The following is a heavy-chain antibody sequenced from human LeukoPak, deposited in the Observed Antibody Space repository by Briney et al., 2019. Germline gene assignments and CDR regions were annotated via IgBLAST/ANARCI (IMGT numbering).Heavy chain of an antibody. CDR3: ARDKDSSGYYNWFDP. V-gene: IGHV1-18*01. D-gene: IGHD3-22*01. CDR1: GYTFTSYG. CDR2: ISAYNGNT. Sequence: GASVKVSCKASGYTFTSYGISWVRQAPGQGLEWMGWISAYNGNTNYAQKRQGRVTMTTDTSTSTAYMELRSLRSDDTAVYYCARDKDSSGYYNWFDPWGQGTLVTVSS. J-gene: IGHJ5*02.